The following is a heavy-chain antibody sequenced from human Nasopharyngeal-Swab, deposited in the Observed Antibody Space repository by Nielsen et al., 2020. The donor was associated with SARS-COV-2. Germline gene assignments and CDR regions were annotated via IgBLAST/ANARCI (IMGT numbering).Heavy chain of an antibody. Sequence: ASVKVSCKASGYTFSNYGISWVRQAPGQGLEWMGWTSVYNGNTNYAQKLQGRVTFTTDTSTSTAYMELRSLRSDDSAVYYCARGAPMISEAGDYWGQGTLVTVSS. CDR1: GYTFSNYG. CDR3: ARGAPMISEAGDY. D-gene: IGHD3-16*01. J-gene: IGHJ4*02. CDR2: TSVYNGNT. V-gene: IGHV1-18*01.